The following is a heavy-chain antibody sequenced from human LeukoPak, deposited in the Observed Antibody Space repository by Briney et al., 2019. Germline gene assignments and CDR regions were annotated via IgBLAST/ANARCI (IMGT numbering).Heavy chain of an antibody. D-gene: IGHD1-7*01. CDR1: GYSISSGYY. CDR2: IYHSGST. CDR3: ARDPELPFGYYMDV. V-gene: IGHV4-38-2*02. J-gene: IGHJ6*03. Sequence: PSETLSLTCTVSGYSISSGYYWGWIRQPPGKGLEWIGSIYHSGSTYYNPSLKSRVTISVDTSKNQFSLKLSSVTAADTAVYYCARDPELPFGYYMDVWGKGTTVTVSS.